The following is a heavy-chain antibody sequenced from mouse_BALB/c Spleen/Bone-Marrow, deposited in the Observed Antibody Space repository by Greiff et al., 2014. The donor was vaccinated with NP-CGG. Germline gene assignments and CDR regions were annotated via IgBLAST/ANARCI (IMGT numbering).Heavy chain of an antibody. CDR1: GYTFTRYW. CDR3: ARMITTRGFDY. Sequence: VQLQESGAELLKPGTSVKLSCKASGYTFTRYWMHWVKQRPGQGLEWIGELNPSNGHTNYNGKFKNKATVTVDKSSSTAYMQLSSLTSEDFAVYYCARMITTRGFDYWGQGTTLTVSS. J-gene: IGHJ2*01. CDR2: LNPSNGHT. V-gene: IGHV1S81*02. D-gene: IGHD2-4*01.